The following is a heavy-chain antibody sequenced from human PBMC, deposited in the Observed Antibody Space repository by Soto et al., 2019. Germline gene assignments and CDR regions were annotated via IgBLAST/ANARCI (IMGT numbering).Heavy chain of an antibody. CDR3: ARGGYYDSSGSRNYHYYGMDV. D-gene: IGHD3-22*01. CDR2: ISPYDDDT. V-gene: IGHV1-18*01. CDR1: GYTFSSYG. Sequence: QAQLVQSGPEVKKPGASVKVSCKASGYTFSSYGISWVRQAPGQGLEWLGWISPYDDDTKYAQNLQGRVRMTTDTSTRTVYMDLRSLRSDDTAIYYCARGGYYDSSGSRNYHYYGMDVWRQGTTVTVSS. J-gene: IGHJ6*02.